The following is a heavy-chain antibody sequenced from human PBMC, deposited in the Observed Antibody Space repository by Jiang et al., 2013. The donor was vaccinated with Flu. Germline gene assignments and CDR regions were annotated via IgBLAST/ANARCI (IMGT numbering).Heavy chain of an antibody. D-gene: IGHD2/OR15-2a*01. CDR2: INTKTGNP. V-gene: IGHV7-4-1*02. CDR3: ARGYCDSSCYIDV. J-gene: IGHJ6*03. CDR1: GYSFTYFP. Sequence: QSGSELRKPGASVKISCKSSGYSFTYFPINWVRQAPGQGLDFMGWINTKTGNPTYVPDFTGRFVFSLDTSVSSSYLQINNLKPEDTAVYYCARGYCDSSCYIDVWGQGTAVTVPS.